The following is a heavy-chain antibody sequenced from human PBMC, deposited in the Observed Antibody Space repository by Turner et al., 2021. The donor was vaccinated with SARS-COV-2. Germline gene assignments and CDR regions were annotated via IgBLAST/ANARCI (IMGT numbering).Heavy chain of an antibody. CDR3: ATSTVAGTELNYYGMDV. CDR2: IYYSAST. J-gene: IGHJ6*02. D-gene: IGHD6-13*01. Sequence: QLQLQESGPGLVKPSENLSVSCTVSGGYISSSSYYWGWIRRPPGKGLECIGSIYYSASTYYNPSLKSRVTISVDTSKNQFSLKLSSVTAADTAVYYCATSTVAGTELNYYGMDVWGQWTTVTVSS. CDR1: GGYISSSSYY. V-gene: IGHV4-39*01.